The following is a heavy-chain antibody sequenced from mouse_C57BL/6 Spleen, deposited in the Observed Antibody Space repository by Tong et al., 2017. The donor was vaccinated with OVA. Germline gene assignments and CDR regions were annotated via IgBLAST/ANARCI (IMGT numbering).Heavy chain of an antibody. CDR1: GYTFTSYY. J-gene: IGHJ2*01. Sequence: VQLQESGPELVKPGASVKMSCKASGYTFTSYYIHWVKQRPGQGLEWIGEIYPGSGSTYYNEKFKGKATLTADKSSNTAYMQLSSLTSEDSAVYFCARRPLRPFFDYWGQGTTLTVSS. CDR3: ARRPLRPFFDY. D-gene: IGHD1-2*01. V-gene: IGHV1-77*01. CDR2: IYPGSGST.